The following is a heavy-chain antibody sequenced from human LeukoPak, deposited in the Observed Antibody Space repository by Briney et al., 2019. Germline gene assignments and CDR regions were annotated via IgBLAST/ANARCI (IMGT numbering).Heavy chain of an antibody. V-gene: IGHV3-53*01. CDR2: IYSGGST. CDR1: GFTVSSNY. Sequence: GGSLRLSCAASGFTVSSNYMSWVRQAPGKGLEWVSVIYSGGSTYYADSVKGRFTISRDNSKNTLYLQMNSLRAEDTAVYYCERDTEEGYFDYWGQGTLVTVSS. CDR3: ERDTEEGYFDY. J-gene: IGHJ4*02.